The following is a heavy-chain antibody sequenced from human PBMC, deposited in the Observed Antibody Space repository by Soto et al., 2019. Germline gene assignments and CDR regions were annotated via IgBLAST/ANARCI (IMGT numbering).Heavy chain of an antibody. CDR1: GCSFTSYW. Sequence: PGQSLKIPCKGSGCSFTSYWIGWVRQMPGKGLEWMGIIYPGDSDTRYSPSFQGQVTISADKSISTAYLQWSSLKASDTAMYYCARHITMIGLAFDIWGQGTMVTVSS. CDR2: IYPGDSDT. J-gene: IGHJ3*02. D-gene: IGHD3-22*01. CDR3: ARHITMIGLAFDI. V-gene: IGHV5-51*01.